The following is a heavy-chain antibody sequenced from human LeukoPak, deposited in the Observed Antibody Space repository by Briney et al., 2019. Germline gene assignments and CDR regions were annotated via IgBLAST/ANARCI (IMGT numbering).Heavy chain of an antibody. V-gene: IGHV4-34*01. J-gene: IGHJ4*02. CDR2: INHSGST. CDR3: ARGRTRGRITIFGVAEFDY. Sequence: SETLSLTCAVYGGSFSGYYWSWIRQPPEKGLEWIGEINHSGSTNYNPSLKSRVTISVDTSKNQFSLKLSSVTAADTAVYYCARGRTRGRITIFGVAEFDYWGQGTLVTVSS. CDR1: GGSFSGYY. D-gene: IGHD3-3*01.